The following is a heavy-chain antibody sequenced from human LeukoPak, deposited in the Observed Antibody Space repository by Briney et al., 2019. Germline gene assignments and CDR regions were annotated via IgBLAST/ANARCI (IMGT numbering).Heavy chain of an antibody. CDR3: ARSRVTAWIYYYYGMDV. CDR2: IYYSGST. D-gene: IGHD2-21*02. CDR1: GGSISSDGYY. V-gene: IGHV4-31*03. J-gene: IGHJ6*02. Sequence: PSETLSLTCTVSGGSISSDGYYWSWIRQHPGKGLEWIGYIYYSGSTYYNPSLKSRVTISVDTSKNQFSLKLSSVTAADTAVYYCARSRVTAWIYYYYGMDVWGQGTTVTVSS.